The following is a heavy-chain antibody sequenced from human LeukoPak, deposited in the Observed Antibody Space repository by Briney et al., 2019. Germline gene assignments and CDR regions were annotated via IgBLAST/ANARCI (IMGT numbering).Heavy chain of an antibody. CDR3: ARDPRNHYGDPNWFDP. V-gene: IGHV1-69*13. D-gene: IGHD4-17*01. Sequence: ALVKVSCKASGGTFSSYAISWVRQAPGQGLEWMGGIVPIFGTANYAQKFQGRVTITADESTSTAYMELSSLRSEDTAVYYCARDPRNHYGDPNWFDPWGQGTLVTVSS. CDR2: IVPIFGTA. J-gene: IGHJ5*02. CDR1: GGTFSSYA.